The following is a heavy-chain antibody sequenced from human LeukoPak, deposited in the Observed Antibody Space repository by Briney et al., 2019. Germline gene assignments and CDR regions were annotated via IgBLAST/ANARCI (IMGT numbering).Heavy chain of an antibody. V-gene: IGHV3-74*01. CDR3: ARGGGYSYGSFDY. CDR2: INRDGSST. J-gene: IGHJ4*02. CDR1: GIIFSKYL. Sequence: GGALRLSCAASGIIFSKYLMHGVRQAPGKGLVWVSRINRDGSSTSYADFVKGRFPISRENAKNTLYLQRNSLRAEDTVVYYCARGGGYSYGSFDYWGQGTLVTVSS. D-gene: IGHD5-18*01.